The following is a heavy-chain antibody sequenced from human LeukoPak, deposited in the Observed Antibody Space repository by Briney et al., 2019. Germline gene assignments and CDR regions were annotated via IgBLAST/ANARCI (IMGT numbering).Heavy chain of an antibody. CDR3: ARRQGCSSSSCPPDY. J-gene: IGHJ4*02. Sequence: NPGESLKISCRGSGYSFTTYWIGWVRQIPGKGLEWMGIIYPGDSDTRYTPSFQGQVTMSADKSINTAYLQWSSLRASDTAMYYCARRQGCSSSSCPPDYWGQGTLVTVSP. CDR2: IYPGDSDT. CDR1: GYSFTTYW. V-gene: IGHV5-51*01. D-gene: IGHD2-2*01.